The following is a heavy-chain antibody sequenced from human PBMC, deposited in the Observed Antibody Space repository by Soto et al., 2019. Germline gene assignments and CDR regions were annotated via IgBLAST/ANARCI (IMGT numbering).Heavy chain of an antibody. V-gene: IGHV4-59*01. Sequence: SETLSLTCTVSRGSISSYYWSWIRQPPGKGPEWIGYVYHSEITNYNPSLESRVTISLDTSKNQFSLKLNSATAADTAVYYCARDGYCSGGSCYSVPVFDYWGQGTLVTVSS. J-gene: IGHJ4*02. CDR2: VYHSEIT. CDR1: RGSISSYY. D-gene: IGHD2-15*01. CDR3: ARDGYCSGGSCYSVPVFDY.